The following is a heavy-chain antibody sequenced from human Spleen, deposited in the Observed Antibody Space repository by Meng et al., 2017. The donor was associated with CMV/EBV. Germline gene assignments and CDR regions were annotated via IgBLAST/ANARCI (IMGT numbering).Heavy chain of an antibody. Sequence: GGTFTSYAISWVRQAPGQGLEWMGAIIPIFATSNYAPKFQGRATITTDESLSTAYMELSSLRSEDTALYYCATGDSTGWYQFSWFDPWGQGTLVTVSS. CDR2: IIPIFATS. D-gene: IGHD6-19*01. J-gene: IGHJ5*02. CDR3: ATGDSTGWYQFSWFDP. V-gene: IGHV1-69*05. CDR1: GGTFTSYA.